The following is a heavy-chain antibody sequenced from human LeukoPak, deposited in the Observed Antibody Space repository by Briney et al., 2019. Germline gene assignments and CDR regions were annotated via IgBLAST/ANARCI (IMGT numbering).Heavy chain of an antibody. CDR3: ARGRIVVVNLLDY. CDR1: GYTFTGYY. D-gene: IGHD3-22*01. CDR2: INPNSGGT. V-gene: IGHV1-2*02. J-gene: IGHJ4*02. Sequence: ASVKVSCKASGYTFTGYYMHWARQAPGQGLEWMGWINPNSGGTNYAQKFQGRVTMTRDTSISTAYMELSRLRSDDTAVYYCARGRIVVVNLLDYWGQGTLVTVSS.